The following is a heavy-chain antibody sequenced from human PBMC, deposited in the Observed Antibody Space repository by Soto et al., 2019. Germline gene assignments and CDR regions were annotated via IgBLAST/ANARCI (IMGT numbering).Heavy chain of an antibody. CDR1: GYSFTSYW. J-gene: IGHJ6*02. Sequence: PGESLKISCKGSGYSFTSYWISWVRQMPGKGREWMGRIVPSDHYTNFSPAFQGHVTISADKSISTAYRQWSSLKASDTAMYYCARRDTVTTFHYYYYGMDVWGQGTTVTV. CDR3: ARRDTVTTFHYYYYGMDV. CDR2: IVPSDHYT. D-gene: IGHD4-4*01. V-gene: IGHV5-10-1*01.